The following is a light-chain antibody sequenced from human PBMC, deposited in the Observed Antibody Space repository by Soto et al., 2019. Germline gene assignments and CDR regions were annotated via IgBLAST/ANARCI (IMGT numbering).Light chain of an antibody. CDR3: QSYDSSLSALYV. V-gene: IGLV1-40*01. J-gene: IGLJ1*01. CDR2: VNT. Sequence: QSVLTQPPSVSWAPGQRVTISCTGSSSKIGAGYEVNWYQHLPGAAPKLLIYVNTNRPSGVPDRFSGSNSGTSASLAITGLQAEDEADYYCQSYDSSLSALYVFGTGTKLTVL. CDR1: SSKIGAGYE.